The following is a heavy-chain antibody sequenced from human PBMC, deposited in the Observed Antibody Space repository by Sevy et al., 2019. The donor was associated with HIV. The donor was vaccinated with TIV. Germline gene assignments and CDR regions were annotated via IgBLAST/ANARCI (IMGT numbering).Heavy chain of an antibody. D-gene: IGHD5-12*01. Sequence: GESLKISCKGSGYTFTNYWIGWVRQMPGKGLEWMGIIYPGDSDTRYSPSFQGQVTISAAKSISTAYLQWSSLKASDTAIYYCVGHPGVAKLYFDYWGQGILVTVSS. CDR2: IYPGDSDT. J-gene: IGHJ4*02. V-gene: IGHV5-51*01. CDR3: VGHPGVAKLYFDY. CDR1: GYTFTNYW.